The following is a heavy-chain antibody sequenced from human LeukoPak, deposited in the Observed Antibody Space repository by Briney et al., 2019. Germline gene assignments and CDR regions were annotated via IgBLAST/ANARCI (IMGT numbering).Heavy chain of an antibody. CDR1: GGSISSGSYY. CDR3: AREKAYGSGYDFTMVPVRFDP. J-gene: IGHJ5*02. CDR2: IYTSGST. Sequence: PSETLSLTCTVSGGSISSGSYYWSWIRQPAGKGLEWIGRIYTSGSTNYNPSLKSRVTMSVDTSKNQFSLKLSSVTAADTAVYYCAREKAYGSGYDFTMVPVRFDPWGQGTLVTVSS. D-gene: IGHD5-12*01. V-gene: IGHV4-61*02.